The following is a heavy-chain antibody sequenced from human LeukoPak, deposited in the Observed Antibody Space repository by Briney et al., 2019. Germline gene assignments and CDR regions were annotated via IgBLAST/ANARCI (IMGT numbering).Heavy chain of an antibody. Sequence: GGSLRLSCAASGFTFSDYYMSWIRQAPGKGLEWVGRTRNKANTYTTEYAASVKGRFTISRDDSKNSLYLQMNSLRAEDTAVYYCAELGITMIGGVWGKGTTVTISS. CDR1: GFTFSDYY. V-gene: IGHV3-72*01. J-gene: IGHJ6*04. D-gene: IGHD3-10*02. CDR3: AELGITMIGGV. CDR2: TRNKANTYTT.